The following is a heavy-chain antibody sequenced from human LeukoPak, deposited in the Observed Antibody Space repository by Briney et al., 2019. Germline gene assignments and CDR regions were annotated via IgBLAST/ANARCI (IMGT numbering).Heavy chain of an antibody. CDR2: ISDSGSIT. CDR3: AKDARRTNGWYFFDY. CDR1: GFTFTSYA. Sequence: GGSLRLSCAASGFTFTSYAMSWVRQAPGKGLEWVSVISDSGSITYYADSVKGRFTISRDNSKNTLFLQMNSLGAEDTAVYYCAKDARRTNGWYFFDYWGQGTLVTVSS. D-gene: IGHD6-19*01. J-gene: IGHJ4*02. V-gene: IGHV3-23*01.